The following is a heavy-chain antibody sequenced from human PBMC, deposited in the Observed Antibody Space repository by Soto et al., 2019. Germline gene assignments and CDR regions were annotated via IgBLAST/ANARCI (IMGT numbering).Heavy chain of an antibody. Sequence: SETLSLTCTVSGGSISSGGYYWSWIRQHPGKGLEWIGYIYYSGSTYYNPSLKSRVTISVDTSKNQFSLKLSSVTAADTAVYYCARYYYDSSGYPVIDYWGQGTLVTVSS. D-gene: IGHD3-22*01. CDR2: IYYSGST. V-gene: IGHV4-31*03. J-gene: IGHJ4*02. CDR1: GGSISSGGYY. CDR3: ARYYYDSSGYPVIDY.